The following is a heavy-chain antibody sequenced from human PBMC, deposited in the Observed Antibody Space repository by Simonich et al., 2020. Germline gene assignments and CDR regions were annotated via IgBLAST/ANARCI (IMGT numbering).Heavy chain of an antibody. D-gene: IGHD2-8*01. CDR2: IWYDGSNK. CDR1: GFTFSSYG. J-gene: IGHJ6*04. Sequence: QVQLVESGGGVVQPGRSLRLSCAASGFTFSSYGMHWVRQAPGKGLGCVAVIWYDGSNKYYADSGKGRFTISRDNSKNTLYLQMNSLRAEDTAVYYCARDRCTNGVCLDVWGKGTTVTVSS. V-gene: IGHV3-33*01. CDR3: ARDRCTNGVCLDV.